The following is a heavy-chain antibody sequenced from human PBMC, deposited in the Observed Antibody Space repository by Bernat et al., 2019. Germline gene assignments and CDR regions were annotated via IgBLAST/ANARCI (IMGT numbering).Heavy chain of an antibody. V-gene: IGHV3-23*01. CDR2: ISGSGGST. J-gene: IGHJ4*02. CDR1: GFTFSSYA. D-gene: IGHD2-21*02. CDR3: AKDRAVVVTATRLGGGYFDY. Sequence: EVQLLESGGGLVQPGGSLRLSCAASGFTFSSYAMSWVRQAPGKGLEWVSAISGSGGSTYYADSVKGRFTISRDKSKNTLYLQMNSLRAEDTAVYYCAKDRAVVVTATRLGGGYFDYWGQGTLVTVSS.